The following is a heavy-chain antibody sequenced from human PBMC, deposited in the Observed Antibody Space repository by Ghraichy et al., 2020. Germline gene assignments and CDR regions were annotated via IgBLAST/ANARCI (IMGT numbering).Heavy chain of an antibody. CDR2: IRSKANSYAT. V-gene: IGHV3-73*01. CDR1: GFTFSGSA. CDR3: TRNPITFGGVIVGGMDV. Sequence: GGSLRLSCAASGFTFSGSAMHWVRQASGKGLEWVGRIRSKANSYATAYAASVKGRFTISRDDSKNTAYLQMNSLKTEDTAVYYCTRNPITFGGVIVGGMDVWGQGTTVTVSS. D-gene: IGHD3-16*02. J-gene: IGHJ6*02.